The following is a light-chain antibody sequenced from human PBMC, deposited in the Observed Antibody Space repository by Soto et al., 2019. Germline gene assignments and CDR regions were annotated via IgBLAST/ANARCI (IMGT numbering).Light chain of an antibody. Sequence: EIVLTQSPATLSLSPGERATLSCRASQSVSGYLAWYQQKPGQAPRLLIYDASSRAKGIPARFTGSGSGTDFSLTISSLEPEDIATYYCQYSRHLPLFGPGTKVDMK. CDR3: QYSRHLPL. CDR1: QSVSGY. J-gene: IGKJ3*01. V-gene: IGKV3-11*01. CDR2: DAS.